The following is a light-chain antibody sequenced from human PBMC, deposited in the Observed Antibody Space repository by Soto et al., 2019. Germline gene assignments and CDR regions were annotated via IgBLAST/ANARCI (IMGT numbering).Light chain of an antibody. CDR1: QSISRY. CDR3: QQSYSPTLT. V-gene: IGKV1-39*01. J-gene: IGKJ5*01. CDR2: AAS. Sequence: DIQMTQSPSSLSASVGDRVTLTCRSIQSISRYLNCHQQKTGKDPKTLIYAASSLPSGVPSRFSGSASGTDFTLTISSLQTEDFATYECQQSYSPTLTFGQGTRLDIK.